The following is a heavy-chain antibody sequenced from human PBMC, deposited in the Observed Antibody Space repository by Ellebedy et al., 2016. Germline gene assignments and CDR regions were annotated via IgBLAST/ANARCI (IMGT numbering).Heavy chain of an antibody. J-gene: IGHJ4*02. V-gene: IGHV1-46*01. CDR2: INPSGGST. Sequence: ASVKVSCKASGYTFTSYYMHWVRQAPGQGLEWMGIINPSGGSTSYAQKFQGRVTMTRDTSTSTVYMELSSLRSEDTAVYYCARGRSRSIAVAGIRSVIGYWGQGTLVTVSS. CDR1: GYTFTSYY. CDR3: ARGRSRSIAVAGIRSVIGY. D-gene: IGHD6-19*01.